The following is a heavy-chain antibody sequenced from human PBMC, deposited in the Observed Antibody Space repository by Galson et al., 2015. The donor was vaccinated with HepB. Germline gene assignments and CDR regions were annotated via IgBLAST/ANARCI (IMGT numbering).Heavy chain of an antibody. CDR3: ARQPYYYDALTGYYRVTYYFDY. V-gene: IGHV5-10-1*01. CDR2: IDPSDSYT. D-gene: IGHD3-9*01. Sequence: QSGAEVKKPGESLRISCKGSGYSFTSYWISWVRQMPGKGLEWMGRIDPSDSYTNYSPSFQGPVTIPADKSVSTAYLQWNSLKASDTAIYYCARQPYYYDALTGYYRVTYYFDYWGPGALVTVSS. CDR1: GYSFTSYW. J-gene: IGHJ4*02.